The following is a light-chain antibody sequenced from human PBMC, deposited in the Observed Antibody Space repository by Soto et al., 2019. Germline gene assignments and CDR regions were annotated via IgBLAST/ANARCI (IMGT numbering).Light chain of an antibody. V-gene: IGKV3-20*01. CDR1: QSVSSSY. Sequence: EIVLTQSPATLSLSPGERATLSCWASQSVSSSYIAWYQQKSGQAPRLLLYGASSRATGIPDRFRGSGSGTDFTLTISRLEPEDFAVYYCQQYGGLPTFGQGTKVDIK. CDR3: QQYGGLPT. CDR2: GAS. J-gene: IGKJ1*01.